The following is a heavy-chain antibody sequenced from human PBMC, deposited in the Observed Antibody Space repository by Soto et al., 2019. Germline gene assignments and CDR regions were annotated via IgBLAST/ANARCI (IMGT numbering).Heavy chain of an antibody. V-gene: IGHV3-53*01. CDR2: IYSGGYT. D-gene: IGHD3-10*01. CDR1: GFTVSNNY. J-gene: IGHJ4*02. CDR3: ATPPGGGGY. Sequence: EVQLVESGGGLIQPGGSLRLPCAVSGFTVSNNYMSWVRQAPGKGLEGVSVIYSGGYTAYGDSVKGRFTISRDNSKNKLSFQKKGLRPDARAVFYFATPPGGGGYWGQGTLVTVSS.